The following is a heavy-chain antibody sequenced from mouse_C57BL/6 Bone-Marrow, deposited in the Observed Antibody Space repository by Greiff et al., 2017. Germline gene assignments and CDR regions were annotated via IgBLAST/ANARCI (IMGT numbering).Heavy chain of an antibody. CDR1: GFPFSDYY. D-gene: IGHD2-1*01. J-gene: IGHJ2*01. CDR2: ISNGGGST. CDR3: AKHGGNYVFDY. V-gene: IGHV5-12*01. Sequence: EVKLQESGGGLVQPGGSLQLSCAASGFPFSDYYMYWVRQTPEKRLEWVAYISNGGGSTYYPDTVKGRFTISRDNAKNTRYLQMSRLKSEDTAMYYCAKHGGNYVFDYWGQGTTLTVSS.